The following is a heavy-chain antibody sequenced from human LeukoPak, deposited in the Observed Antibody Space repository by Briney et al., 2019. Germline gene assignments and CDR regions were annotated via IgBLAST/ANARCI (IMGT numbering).Heavy chain of an antibody. CDR1: NYSFTSYG. Sequence: ASVKVSCKASNYSFTSYGISWVRQAPGQGLEWMAWINAYNGDTNNAQKLQGRVTLTTETSTSTAYMELRSLRSDDTAVYYCARDGSGVWFDYWGQGTLVTVSS. CDR3: ARDGSGVWFDY. D-gene: IGHD3-10*01. CDR2: INAYNGDT. V-gene: IGHV1-18*01. J-gene: IGHJ4*02.